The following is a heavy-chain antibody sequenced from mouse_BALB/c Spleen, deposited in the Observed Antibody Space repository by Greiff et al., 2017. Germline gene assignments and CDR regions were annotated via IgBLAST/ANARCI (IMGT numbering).Heavy chain of an antibody. J-gene: IGHJ3*01. V-gene: IGHV3-6*02. CDR2: ISYDGSN. Sequence: EVQVVESGPGLVKPSQSLSLTCSVTGYSITSGYYWNWIRQFPGNKLEWMGYISYDGSNNYNPSLKNRISITRDTSKNQFFLKLNSVTTEDTATYYCAREGNYRYGFAYWGQGTLVTVSA. D-gene: IGHD2-14*01. CDR3: AREGNYRYGFAY. CDR1: GYSITSGYY.